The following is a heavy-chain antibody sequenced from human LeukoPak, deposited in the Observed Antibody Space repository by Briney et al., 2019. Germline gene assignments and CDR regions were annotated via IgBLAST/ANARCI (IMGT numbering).Heavy chain of an antibody. D-gene: IGHD6-19*01. CDR3: ARGGGWYEPEEYFQH. Sequence: SETLSLTCTVSGGSISSSSYYWGWIRQPPGKGLEWIGSIYYSGSTYYNPSLKSRVTISVDTSKNQFSLKLSSVTAADTAVYYCARGGGWYEPEEYFQHWGQGTLVTVSS. CDR1: GGSISSSSYY. V-gene: IGHV4-39*07. J-gene: IGHJ1*01. CDR2: IYYSGST.